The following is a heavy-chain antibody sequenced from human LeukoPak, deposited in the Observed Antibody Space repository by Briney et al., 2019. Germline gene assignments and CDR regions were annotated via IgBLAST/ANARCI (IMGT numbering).Heavy chain of an antibody. CDR2: ISSSSSYI. J-gene: IGHJ4*02. CDR3: AKENGYSSGWPDY. Sequence: GGSLRLSCAASGFTFSSYSMNWVRQAPGKGLEWVSSISSSSSYIYYADSVKGRFTISRDNAKNTLYLQMNSLRAEDTAVYYCAKENGYSSGWPDYWGQGTLVTVSS. CDR1: GFTFSSYS. D-gene: IGHD6-19*01. V-gene: IGHV3-21*04.